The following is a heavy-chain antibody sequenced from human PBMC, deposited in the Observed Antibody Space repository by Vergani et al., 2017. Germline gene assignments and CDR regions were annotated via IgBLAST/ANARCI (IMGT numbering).Heavy chain of an antibody. D-gene: IGHD2-21*02. CDR2: IISVLGKT. CDR1: GATFRSNT. Sequence: QVQLVQSGAEVKKPGSSVKVSCKASGATFRSNTISWVRQVPGQGLEWMGRIISVLGKTKYAQDFQGRLTITADTSTSTAYLELTSLRSQDTAVYYCAIDPRGYGGDPEDYYYGMDVWGQGTKVTVSS. CDR3: AIDPRGYGGDPEDYYYGMDV. J-gene: IGHJ6*02. V-gene: IGHV1-69*08.